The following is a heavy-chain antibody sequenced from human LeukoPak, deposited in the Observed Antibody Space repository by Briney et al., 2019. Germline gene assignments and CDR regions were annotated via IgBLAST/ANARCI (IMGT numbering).Heavy chain of an antibody. CDR1: GFSVGTDY. Sequence: LPGGSLRLSCEVSGFSVGTDYMTWIRQAPGKGLVWVSVMHSGGATFYADSVKGRFTISRDTSKNTLSLQMNTLRAEDTGVYYCARGYDFWSGSSSGVFDVWGQGTMVIVSS. CDR2: MHSGGAT. CDR3: ARGYDFWSGSSSGVFDV. J-gene: IGHJ3*01. V-gene: IGHV3-53*01. D-gene: IGHD3-3*01.